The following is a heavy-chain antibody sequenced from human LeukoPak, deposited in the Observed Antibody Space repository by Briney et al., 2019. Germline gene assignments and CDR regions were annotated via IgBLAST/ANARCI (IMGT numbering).Heavy chain of an antibody. CDR3: ARFGSDIAAAGTDDAFDI. Sequence: GGSLRLSCAASGFTFSSYGMHWVRQAPGKGLEWVAVIWYDGSNKYYADSVKGRFTISRDNSKSTLYLQMNSLRAEDTAVYYCARFGSDIAAAGTDDAFDIWGQGTMVTVSS. D-gene: IGHD6-13*01. CDR2: IWYDGSNK. V-gene: IGHV3-33*01. J-gene: IGHJ3*02. CDR1: GFTFSSYG.